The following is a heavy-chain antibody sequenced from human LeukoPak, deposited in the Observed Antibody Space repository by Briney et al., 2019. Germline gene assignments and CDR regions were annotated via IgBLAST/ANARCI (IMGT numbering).Heavy chain of an antibody. CDR1: GFTFSDYW. Sequence: TGGCLRLSCAASGFTFSDYWLHWVRQVPGKGLVWFSQMNGDGSRKSYADSVKGRFTISRDSSKNTLYLQMSSLRTEDTALYYCARDSAVATHLVLYSFDYWGQGTLVTVSS. CDR2: MNGDGSRK. V-gene: IGHV3-74*01. D-gene: IGHD6-19*01. J-gene: IGHJ4*02. CDR3: ARDSAVATHLVLYSFDY.